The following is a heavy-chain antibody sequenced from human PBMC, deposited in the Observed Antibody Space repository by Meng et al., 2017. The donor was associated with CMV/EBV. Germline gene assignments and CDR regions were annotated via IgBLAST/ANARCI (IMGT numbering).Heavy chain of an antibody. J-gene: IGHJ5*02. V-gene: IGHV4-39*07. CDR2: IYYSGST. Sequence: ESLKISCTVSGGSISSSSYYWGWIRQPPGKGLEWIGSIYYSGSTYYNPSLKSRVTISVDTSKNQFSLKLSSVTAADTAVYYCARAHEANWFDPWGQGTLVTSPQ. CDR1: GGSISSSSYY. CDR3: ARAHEANWFDP.